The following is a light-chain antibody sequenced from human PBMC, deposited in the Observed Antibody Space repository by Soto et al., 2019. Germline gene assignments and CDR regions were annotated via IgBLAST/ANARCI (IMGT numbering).Light chain of an antibody. Sequence: QSVLNQPASVPGSPGQSITISCTGTSSDVGGYNYVSWYQQHPGKAPKLMIYDVSNRPSGVSNRFSGSKSGNTASLTISGLQAEDEADYYCSSYTSSSTYVFGTGTKVTVL. CDR1: SSDVGGYNY. V-gene: IGLV2-14*01. CDR2: DVS. CDR3: SSYTSSSTYV. J-gene: IGLJ1*01.